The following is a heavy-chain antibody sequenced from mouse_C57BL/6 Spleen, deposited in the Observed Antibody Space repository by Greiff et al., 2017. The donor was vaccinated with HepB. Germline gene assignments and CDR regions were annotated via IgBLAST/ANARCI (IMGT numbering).Heavy chain of an antibody. CDR1: GFTFSSYA. Sequence: DVKLQESGGGLVKPGGSLKLSCAASGFTFSSYAMSWVRQTPEKRLEWVATISDGGSYTYYPDNVKGRFTISRDKAKNNLYLQMSHLKSEDTAMYYCARDPYSNSAWFAYWGQGTLVTVSA. J-gene: IGHJ3*01. V-gene: IGHV5-4*01. CDR2: ISDGGSYT. D-gene: IGHD2-5*01. CDR3: ARDPYSNSAWFAY.